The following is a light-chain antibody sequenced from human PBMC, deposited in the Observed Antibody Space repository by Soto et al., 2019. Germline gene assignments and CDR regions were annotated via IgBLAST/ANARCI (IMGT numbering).Light chain of an antibody. J-gene: IGLJ2*01. CDR1: SSNIGGNY. Sequence: QSVLTQPPSVSEAPGQKVTISCSGSSSNIGGNYVSWYQVVPRTAPKLLIYDNMKRHSGIPDRFSGSKSGTSATLGITELQIGDEAEYFGGTWDSSLGTVVFGGGTKLTVL. V-gene: IGLV1-51*01. CDR2: DNM. CDR3: GTWDSSLGTVV.